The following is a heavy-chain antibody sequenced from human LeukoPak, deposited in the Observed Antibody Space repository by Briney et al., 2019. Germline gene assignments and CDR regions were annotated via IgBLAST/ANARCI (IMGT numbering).Heavy chain of an antibody. V-gene: IGHV3-33*06. J-gene: IGHJ6*03. CDR1: GITFSSYG. Sequence: GGSLRLSCAASGITFSSYGMHWVRQAPGKGLEWVAVIWYDGSNKYYADSVKGRFTISRDNSMNTLYLQMNSLRAEDTAVYYCAKEGIVDSGYERGHYYYYMDVWGKGTTVTVSS. D-gene: IGHD5-12*01. CDR3: AKEGIVDSGYERGHYYYYMDV. CDR2: IWYDGSNK.